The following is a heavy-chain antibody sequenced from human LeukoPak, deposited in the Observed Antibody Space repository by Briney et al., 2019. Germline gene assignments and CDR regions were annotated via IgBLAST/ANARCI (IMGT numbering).Heavy chain of an antibody. J-gene: IGHJ4*02. CDR1: GFTVSSSY. V-gene: IGHV3-66*01. CDR3: ARDRLDYDASAYYSVY. D-gene: IGHD3-22*01. Sequence: PGGSLRLSCAASGFTVSSSYMSWVRQAPGKGLEWVSVIYGGGNTYYTGSVKGRFTISRDNSKNTLYLQMNSLRAEDTAVYYCARDRLDYDASAYYSVYWGQGTLVTVSS. CDR2: IYGGGNT.